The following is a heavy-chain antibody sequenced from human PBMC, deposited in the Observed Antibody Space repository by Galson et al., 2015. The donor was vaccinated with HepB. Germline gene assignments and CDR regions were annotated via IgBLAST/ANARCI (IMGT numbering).Heavy chain of an antibody. CDR1: GFTFSSYG. CDR2: ISYDGSNK. J-gene: IGHJ4*02. V-gene: IGHV3-30*18. Sequence: SLRLSCAASGFTFSSYGMHWVRQAPGKGLEWVAVISYDGSNKYYADSVKGRFTISRDNSKNTLYLQMNSLRAEDTAVYYCAKDPVISYDYIWGTYYDYWGQGTLVTVSS. CDR3: AKDPVISYDYIWGTYYDY. D-gene: IGHD3-16*01.